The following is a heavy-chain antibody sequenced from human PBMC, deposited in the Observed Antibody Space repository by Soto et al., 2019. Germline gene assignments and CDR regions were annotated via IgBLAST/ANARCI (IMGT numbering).Heavy chain of an antibody. CDR1: GASISSYY. CDR3: ARHMGVCNYGSGNAFDI. J-gene: IGHJ3*02. Sequence: SETLCLTCTVSGASISSYYWSWSRQPPGKGLEWIGYIYYSGSTNYNPSLKSRVTISVDTSKNQFSLKLSSVTAADTAVYYCARHMGVCNYGSGNAFDIWGQGTMVTVSS. D-gene: IGHD3-10*01. V-gene: IGHV4-59*08. CDR2: IYYSGST.